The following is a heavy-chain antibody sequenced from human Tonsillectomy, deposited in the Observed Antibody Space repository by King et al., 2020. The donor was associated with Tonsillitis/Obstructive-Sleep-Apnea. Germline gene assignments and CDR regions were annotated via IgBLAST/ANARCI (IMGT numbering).Heavy chain of an antibody. Sequence: VQLVESGGGVVQPGRSLRLSCAASGFTFSSYGMHWVRQAPGKGLEWVAVISYDGSNKYYADSVKGRVTFSRDKSKNTRYRQMNSLRAEDTAVFYCAKDHVYDYDSSGPAYYFAYWGQGNLGTVSS. CDR1: GFTFSSYG. J-gene: IGHJ4*02. CDR2: ISYDGSNK. D-gene: IGHD3-22*01. V-gene: IGHV3-30*18. CDR3: AKDHVYDYDSSGPAYYFAY.